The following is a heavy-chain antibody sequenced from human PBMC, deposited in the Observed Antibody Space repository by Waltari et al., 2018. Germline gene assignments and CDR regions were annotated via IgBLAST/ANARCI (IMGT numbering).Heavy chain of an antibody. CDR1: GFTFSRCW. D-gene: IGHD2-21*02. CDR3: ARDLVATPP. J-gene: IGHJ5*02. CDR2: IQQNGSEK. V-gene: IGHV3-7*01. Sequence: EVQLVESGGDLVQPGGSLRLSCAASGFTFSRCWMTGVRQAPGKGLEWVGNIQQNGSEKWYADSVRGRFTISRDNAMNSLYLQMNSLRVEDTAVYYCARDLVATPPWGQGTLVTVSS.